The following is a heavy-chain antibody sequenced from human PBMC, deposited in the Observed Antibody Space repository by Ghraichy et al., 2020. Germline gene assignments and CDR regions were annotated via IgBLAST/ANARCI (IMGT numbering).Heavy chain of an antibody. CDR3: AKGSRSSRPYYFDY. J-gene: IGHJ4*02. CDR1: GFTFSGYA. Sequence: GESLNISCEASGFTFSGYAMSWVRQAPGKGLEWVSAITDSGDDTYHADSVKGRLTISRDNSINTLYLQMNSLRAEDTATYYCAKGSRSSRPYYFDYWGQGTLVTVSS. D-gene: IGHD2-2*01. V-gene: IGHV3-23*01. CDR2: ITDSGDDT.